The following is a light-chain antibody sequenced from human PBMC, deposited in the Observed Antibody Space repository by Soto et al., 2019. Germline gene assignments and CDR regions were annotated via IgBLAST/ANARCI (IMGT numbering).Light chain of an antibody. J-gene: IGLJ2*01. V-gene: IGLV1-47*02. Sequence: QSVLAQPPSASGTPGQRVTISCSGSTSNVGSNLASWYQQLPGSAPKLLIYNDYERPSGVPDRFSGSKSGTSASLGISGLRSEDEADYFCAVWDDSLSGVFFGGGTKVTVL. CDR2: NDY. CDR1: TSNVGSNL. CDR3: AVWDDSLSGVF.